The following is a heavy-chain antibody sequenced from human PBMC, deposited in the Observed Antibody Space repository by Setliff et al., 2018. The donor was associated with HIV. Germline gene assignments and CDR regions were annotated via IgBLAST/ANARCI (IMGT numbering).Heavy chain of an antibody. CDR1: GASFTDYY. J-gene: IGHJ4*02. D-gene: IGHD4-17*01. CDR3: AGFDVTPMTTRDY. V-gene: IGHV4-34*01. CDR2: IHHTGHI. Sequence: PSETLSLTCAFYGASFTDYYWNWIRQPPGKGLEWIGEIHHTGHINYNPSFKSRVTMSLDMSTNQFSLKMASMTAADSAVYYCAGFDVTPMTTRDYWGQGTQVTVSS.